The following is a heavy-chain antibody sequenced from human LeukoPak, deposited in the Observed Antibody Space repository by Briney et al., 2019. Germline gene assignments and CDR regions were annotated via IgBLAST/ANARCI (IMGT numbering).Heavy chain of an antibody. CDR3: ARYCSGGSCQSYYGMDV. D-gene: IGHD2-15*01. V-gene: IGHV5-51*01. J-gene: IGHJ6*02. CDR2: IYPGDSDT. CDR1: GYSFTSYW. Sequence: GESLKISCKGSGYSFTSYWIGWVRQMPGKGLEWMGIIYPGDSDTRYSPSFQGQVTISADKSISTAYLQWSSLKASDTPMYYCARYCSGGSCQSYYGMDVWGQGTTVTVSS.